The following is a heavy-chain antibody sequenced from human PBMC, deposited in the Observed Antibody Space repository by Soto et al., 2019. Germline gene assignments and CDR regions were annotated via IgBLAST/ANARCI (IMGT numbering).Heavy chain of an antibody. D-gene: IGHD6-13*01. CDR2: FHYSEST. Sequence: SETLCLTCTVSGGAIRSGPYSWGWIRQPTGEGLEWIGTFHYSESTHYNPSLESRITISVDTSKNQFSLKVSSVTVADTAVYYCARVWGYSRTTPNPRVYDMDVLGQATSVT. V-gene: IGHV4-39*01. CDR3: ARVWGYSRTTPNPRVYDMDV. CDR1: GGAIRSGPYS. J-gene: IGHJ6*02.